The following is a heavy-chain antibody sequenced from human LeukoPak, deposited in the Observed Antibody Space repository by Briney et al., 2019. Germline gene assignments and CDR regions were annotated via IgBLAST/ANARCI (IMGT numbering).Heavy chain of an antibody. CDR2: ISAYNGNT. CDR3: ATRYCSGGSCSYFDY. D-gene: IGHD2-15*01. Sequence: AASVKVSCKASGYTFTSYGISWVRQAPGQGLEWMGSISAYNGNTNYAQKLQGRVTMTTDTSTSTAYMELRSLRSDDTAVYYCATRYCSGGSCSYFDYWGQGTLVTVSS. V-gene: IGHV1-18*04. CDR1: GYTFTSYG. J-gene: IGHJ4*02.